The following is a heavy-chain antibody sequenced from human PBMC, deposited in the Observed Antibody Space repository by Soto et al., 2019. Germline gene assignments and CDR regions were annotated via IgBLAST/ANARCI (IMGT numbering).Heavy chain of an antibody. D-gene: IGHD3-9*01. CDR1: GGSISSSNW. Sequence: KTSETLSLTCAVSGGSISSSNWWSWVRQPPGKGLEWIGEIYHSGSTNYNPSLKSRVTISVDKSKNQFSLKLSSVTAADTAVYYCARVNMAGLRYFDWLREVGYYYYGMDVWGQGTTVTVSS. CDR3: ARVNMAGLRYFDWLREVGYYYYGMDV. CDR2: IYHSGST. V-gene: IGHV4-4*02. J-gene: IGHJ6*02.